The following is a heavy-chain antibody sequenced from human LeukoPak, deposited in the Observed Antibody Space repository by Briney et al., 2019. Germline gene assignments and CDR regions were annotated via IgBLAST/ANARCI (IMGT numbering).Heavy chain of an antibody. CDR1: GFTFSNYA. Sequence: GRSLRLSCAASGFTFSNYAMHWVRQAPGRGLEWVAFIRYDGSNKYYADSVKGRFTISRDNSKNTLYLQMNSLRAEDTAVYYCAKGFEPHARYYYDSSGYYFDYWGQGTLVTVSS. CDR3: AKGFEPHARYYYDSSGYYFDY. V-gene: IGHV3-30*02. J-gene: IGHJ4*02. CDR2: IRYDGSNK. D-gene: IGHD3-22*01.